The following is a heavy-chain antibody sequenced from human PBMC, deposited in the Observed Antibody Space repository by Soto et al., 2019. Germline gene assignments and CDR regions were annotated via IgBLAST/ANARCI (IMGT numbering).Heavy chain of an antibody. Sequence: QVQLVQSGAELRKPGSSVKVSCKASGGTFSDFTINWVRQAPGQRLEWMGGIIPIFDTANYAEKFQGRVTITAAESTSTSFMEVSSLRSEDTAVYYCARNGTQTGYSYGMDVWCQGTMVTVSS. CDR3: ARNGTQTGYSYGMDV. CDR1: GGTFSDFT. V-gene: IGHV1-69*01. CDR2: IIPIFDTA. D-gene: IGHD1-1*01. J-gene: IGHJ6*02.